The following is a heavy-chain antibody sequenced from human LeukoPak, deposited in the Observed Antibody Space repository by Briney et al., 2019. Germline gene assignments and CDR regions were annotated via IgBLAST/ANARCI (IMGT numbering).Heavy chain of an antibody. J-gene: IGHJ4*02. CDR1: GASITSSY. CDR3: AREGSSYYDSGGYLFDY. Sequence: SETLSLTCTVSGASITSSYWTWIRQAPGKGLEWIGCIYHSVPASYHPSLKSRVTISVDTSKNQFSLKLASVTAADTAVYYCAREGSSYYDSGGYLFDYWGQGTLVTVSS. V-gene: IGHV4-59*01. D-gene: IGHD3-22*01. CDR2: IYHSVPA.